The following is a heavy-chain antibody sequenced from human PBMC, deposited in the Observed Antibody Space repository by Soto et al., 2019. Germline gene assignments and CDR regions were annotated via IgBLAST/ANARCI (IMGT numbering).Heavy chain of an antibody. J-gene: IGHJ3*02. Sequence: QLQLQESGPGLVKPSETLSLTCTVSGGSISSSSYYWGWIRQPPGKGLEGIGSIYYSGSTYYNPSLKSRVTIPIATSTTQFSLKLSSRTAADTAVYCCARTVYDYIWGSYRLGAFDIWGQGTMVTVSS. D-gene: IGHD3-16*02. CDR2: IYYSGST. V-gene: IGHV4-39*01. CDR3: ARTVYDYIWGSYRLGAFDI. CDR1: GGSISSSSYY.